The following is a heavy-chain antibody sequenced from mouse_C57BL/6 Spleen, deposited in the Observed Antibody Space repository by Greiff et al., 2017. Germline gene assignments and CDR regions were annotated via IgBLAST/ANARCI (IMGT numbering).Heavy chain of an antibody. D-gene: IGHD2-1*01. CDR2: IDPETGGT. CDR3: TRALYYGNSYWYFDV. V-gene: IGHV1-15*01. J-gene: IGHJ1*03. Sequence: VQLQQSGAELVRPGASVTLSCKASGYTFTDYEMHWVKQTPVHGLEWIGAIDPETGGTAYNQKFKGKAILTADKSSSTAYMELRSLTSEDSAVYYCTRALYYGNSYWYFDVWGTGTTVTVSS. CDR1: GYTFTDYE.